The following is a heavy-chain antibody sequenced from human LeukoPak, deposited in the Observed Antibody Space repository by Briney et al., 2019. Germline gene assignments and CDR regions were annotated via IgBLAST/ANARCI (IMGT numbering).Heavy chain of an antibody. V-gene: IGHV6-1*01. CDR2: TYYRSKWYN. CDR3: ARDRGGSSWYYFDN. D-gene: IGHD6-13*01. CDR1: GDSVSRDTAA. J-gene: IGHJ4*02. Sequence: SQTLSLTCAISGDSVSRDTAAWNWVRQSPSRGLEWPGRTYYRSKWYNDYAVSVKSRITINPDTSKNQFSLQQNSVTPEDTAVYYCARDRGGSSWYYFDNWGQGSLVTVSS.